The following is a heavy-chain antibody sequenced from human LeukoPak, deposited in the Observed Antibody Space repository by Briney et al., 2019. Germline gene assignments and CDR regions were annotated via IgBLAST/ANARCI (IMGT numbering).Heavy chain of an antibody. Sequence: PGGSPRLSCAASGFTFSSYAMSWVRQAPGKGLEWVSAISGSGGSTYYADSVKGRFTISRDNSKNTLYLQMNSLRAEDTAVYYCAKDEEGYCGGDCYPNWFDPWGQGTLVTVSS. CDR1: GFTFSSYA. CDR3: AKDEEGYCGGDCYPNWFDP. CDR2: ISGSGGST. J-gene: IGHJ5*02. D-gene: IGHD2-21*02. V-gene: IGHV3-23*01.